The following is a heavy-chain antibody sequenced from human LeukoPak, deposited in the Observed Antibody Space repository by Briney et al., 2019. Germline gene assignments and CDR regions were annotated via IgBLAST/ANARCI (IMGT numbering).Heavy chain of an antibody. D-gene: IGHD2-2*01. CDR3: TRDGYCSSSSCDPDY. V-gene: IGHV3-74*01. CDR2: LNRDGSST. CDR1: GFTFSSSW. J-gene: IGHJ4*02. Sequence: RPGGSLRLSRAAPGFTFSSSWIRWVRQVPGKGLVWVSRLNRDGSSTSYADSVKGRFTISRDNAKNALYLQMNSLRVEDTAVYYCTRDGYCSSSSCDPDYWSQGTLVTVSS.